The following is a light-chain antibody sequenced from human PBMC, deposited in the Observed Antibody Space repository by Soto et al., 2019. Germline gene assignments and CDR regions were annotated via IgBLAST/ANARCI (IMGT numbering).Light chain of an antibody. J-gene: IGKJ2*01. CDR3: QLFGNSLYI. CDR1: QTIHTS. Sequence: DIQMTQSPSSLSASVGDRVTITCQTSQTIHTSLNWYQQKPGRAPKLLIYGATNLQSGVPFRFSGGGSGTDFTLTISSLEPEDFATYYCQLFGNSLYIFGQGTKLEIK. V-gene: IGKV1-39*02. CDR2: GAT.